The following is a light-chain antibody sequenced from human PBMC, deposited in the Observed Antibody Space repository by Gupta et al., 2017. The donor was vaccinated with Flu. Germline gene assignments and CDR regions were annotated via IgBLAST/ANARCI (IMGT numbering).Light chain of an antibody. CDR1: QRVSGTY. CDR2: GTS. J-gene: IGKJ2*03. CDR3: QQYGNSPVYS. Sequence: IVLTRSPGTLSLSPGERATLSCRASQRVSGTYLAWYQQKPGQAPRLLIYGTSNRATGIPDRFSGSVSGTDFTLTITRLEPEDFAVYYCQQYGNSPVYSFGQGTKLEIK. V-gene: IGKV3-20*01.